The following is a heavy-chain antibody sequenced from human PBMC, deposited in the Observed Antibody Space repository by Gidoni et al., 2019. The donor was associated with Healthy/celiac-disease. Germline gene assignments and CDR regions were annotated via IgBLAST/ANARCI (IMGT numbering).Heavy chain of an antibody. CDR3: ARRVHDYGDYFDY. CDR2: INAGNGNT. V-gene: IGHV1-3*01. J-gene: IGHJ4*02. Sequence: QVQLVQSGAEVKKPGASVKVSCKASGSTFTSYAMHWVRQAPGQRLEWMGWINAGNGNTKYSQKFQGRVTITRDTSASTAYMELSSLRSEDTAVYYCARRVHDYGDYFDYWGQGTLVTVSS. CDR1: GSTFTSYA. D-gene: IGHD4-17*01.